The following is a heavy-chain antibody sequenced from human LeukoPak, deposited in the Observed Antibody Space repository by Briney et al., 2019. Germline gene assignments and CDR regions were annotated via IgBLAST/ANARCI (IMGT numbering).Heavy chain of an antibody. V-gene: IGHV4-59*08. CDR2: IYYSGNT. Sequence: PAETLSLTCTVSGGSISSYYWSWIRQPPGKGLEWIAYIYYSGNTNYNPSLKSRVTISTDTSKNHFSLNLNSVTAADTAVYYCARGVRDTTFGLADYWGQGTLVTLSS. CDR3: ARGVRDTTFGLADY. J-gene: IGHJ4*02. D-gene: IGHD1-26*01. CDR1: GGSISSYY.